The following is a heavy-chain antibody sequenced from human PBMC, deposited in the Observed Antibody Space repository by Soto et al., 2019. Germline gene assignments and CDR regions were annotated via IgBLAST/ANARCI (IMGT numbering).Heavy chain of an antibody. J-gene: IGHJ4*02. D-gene: IGHD1-1*01. Sequence: GGSLRLSWAPSGFTFSSYWMTWARQAPGTGLEWVANINEDGGAKHYVGSVKGRFTISRDNAQNSLYLEMNSLRAEDTALYYCTRSAWNAFDYWGQGTLVTAPQ. CDR2: INEDGGAK. CDR1: GFTFSSYW. V-gene: IGHV3-7*01. CDR3: TRSAWNAFDY.